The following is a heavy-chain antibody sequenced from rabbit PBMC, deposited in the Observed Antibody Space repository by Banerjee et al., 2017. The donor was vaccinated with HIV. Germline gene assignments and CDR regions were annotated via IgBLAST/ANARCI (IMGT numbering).Heavy chain of an antibody. CDR2: IYTGSSGST. D-gene: IGHD4-1*01. CDR3: ARDLAGVIGWNFNL. J-gene: IGHJ4*01. CDR1: GFSFTNKYV. Sequence: EQLEESGGGLVKPEGSLTLTCKASGFSFTNKYVMCWVRQAPGKGLEWIGCIYTGSSGSTYYASWAKGRFTISKTSSTTVTLQMTSLTAADTATYFCARDLAGVIGWNFNLWGPGTLVTVS. V-gene: IGHV1S45*01.